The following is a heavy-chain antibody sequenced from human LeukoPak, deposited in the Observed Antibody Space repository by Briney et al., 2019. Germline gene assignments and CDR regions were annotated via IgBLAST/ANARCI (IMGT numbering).Heavy chain of an antibody. CDR1: GFTFSNHW. CDR3: ARDYYMGIVDQ. J-gene: IGHJ5*02. D-gene: IGHD3-22*01. Sequence: GGSLRLSCEASGFTFSNHWMHWVRQAPGKGLVWVSVISKDGSTSIYADSVRGRLTISRDNAKNTLYLQMNNLRVEDTSVYYCARDYYMGIVDQWGQGTRVTVSS. V-gene: IGHV3-74*01. CDR2: ISKDGSTS.